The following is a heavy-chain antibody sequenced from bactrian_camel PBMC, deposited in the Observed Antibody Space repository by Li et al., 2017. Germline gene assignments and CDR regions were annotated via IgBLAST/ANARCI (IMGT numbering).Heavy chain of an antibody. V-gene: IGHV3S40*01. CDR2: IDSDGGST. D-gene: IGHD5*01. CDR3: ATGYKYWHPY. CDR1: GFTFSDYD. Sequence: VQLVESGGGLVQPGGSLRLSCAASGFTFSDYDISWVRQAPGKGLEWVSAIDSDGGSTYYADSVKGRFTISRDNAKNTLYLQMNSLKIEDSAVYYCATGYKYWHPYWGQGTQVTVS. J-gene: IGHJ4*01.